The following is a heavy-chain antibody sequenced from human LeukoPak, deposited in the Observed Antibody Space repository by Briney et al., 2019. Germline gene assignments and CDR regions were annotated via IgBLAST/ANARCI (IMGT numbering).Heavy chain of an antibody. Sequence: PGGSLRLSCAASGFTFSGYAMHWVRQAPGKGLEWVAVISYDGSNKYYADSVKGRFTISRDNSKNTLYLQMNSLRAEDTAVYYCARPMTTVTTYYYYYGMDVWGQGTTVTVSS. CDR2: ISYDGSNK. V-gene: IGHV3-30-3*01. CDR1: GFTFSGYA. D-gene: IGHD4-17*01. J-gene: IGHJ6*02. CDR3: ARPMTTVTTYYYYYGMDV.